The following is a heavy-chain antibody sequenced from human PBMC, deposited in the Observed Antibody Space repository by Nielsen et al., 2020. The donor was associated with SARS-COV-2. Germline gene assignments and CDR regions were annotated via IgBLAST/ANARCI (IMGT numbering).Heavy chain of an antibody. CDR3: ARDLGDFWSPL. CDR1: GFTFSSYA. V-gene: IGHV3-30*04. D-gene: IGHD3-3*01. Sequence: GESLQLSCAASGFTFSSYAMHWVRQAPGKGLEWVAVISYDGRHKYYADSVKGRFTISRDNSKNTLYLQMNSLSAEDTAVYYCARDLGDFWSPLGGQGTLVTVSS. CDR2: ISYDGRHK. J-gene: IGHJ4*02.